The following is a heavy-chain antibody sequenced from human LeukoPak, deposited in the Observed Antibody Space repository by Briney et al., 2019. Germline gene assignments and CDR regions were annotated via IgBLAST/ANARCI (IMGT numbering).Heavy chain of an antibody. CDR3: ASDFFQNGELGFDY. J-gene: IGHJ4*02. CDR2: ISSSSSYI. V-gene: IGHV3-21*01. Sequence: GGSLRLSCAASGFTFSSYSMDWVRQAPGKGLEWVSSISSSSSYIYYADSVKGRFTNSRDNAKNSLYLQMNSLSAEYTAVYYCASDFFQNGELGFDYWGQGTLVTVSS. D-gene: IGHD1-26*01. CDR1: GFTFSSYS.